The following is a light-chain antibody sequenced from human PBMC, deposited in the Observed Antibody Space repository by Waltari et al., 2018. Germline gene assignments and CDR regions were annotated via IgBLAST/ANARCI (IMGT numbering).Light chain of an antibody. J-gene: IGLJ1*01. CDR3: SSYTTSSAPGV. CDR1: VSDVGSYAF. CDR2: EVS. Sequence: QSALTQPASVSGSPGQSITISCSGTVSDVGSYAFVPWYQQHPGKAPHLIIYEVSNRPSGISNRFSASKSGNTASLTISGLQAEDEADYYCSSYTTSSAPGVFGTGTRVTVL. V-gene: IGLV2-14*01.